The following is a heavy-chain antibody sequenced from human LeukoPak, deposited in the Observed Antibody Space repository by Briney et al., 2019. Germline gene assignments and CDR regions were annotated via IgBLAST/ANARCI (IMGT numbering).Heavy chain of an antibody. J-gene: IGHJ6*03. Sequence: WIRQPPGKGLEWIGRIKSKTDGGTTDYAAPVKGRFTISRDDSKNTLYLQMNSLKTEDTAVYYCTTEGLNYYYYYMDVWGKGTTVTVSS. V-gene: IGHV3-15*01. CDR3: TTEGLNYYYYYMDV. CDR2: IKSKTDGGTT.